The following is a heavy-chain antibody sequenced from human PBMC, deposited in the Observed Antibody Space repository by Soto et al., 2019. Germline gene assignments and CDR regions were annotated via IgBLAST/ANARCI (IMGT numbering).Heavy chain of an antibody. CDR3: ARSGVDYDFWSGYWAPYYYYGMDV. J-gene: IGHJ6*02. CDR2: ISSSSSYI. V-gene: IGHV3-21*01. CDR1: GFTFSSYS. D-gene: IGHD3-3*01. Sequence: GGSLRLSRAASGFTFSSYSMNWVRQAPGKGLEWVSSISSSSSYIYYADSVKGRFTISRDNAKNSLYLQMNSLRAEDTAVYYCARSGVDYDFWSGYWAPYYYYGMDVWGQGTTVTVSS.